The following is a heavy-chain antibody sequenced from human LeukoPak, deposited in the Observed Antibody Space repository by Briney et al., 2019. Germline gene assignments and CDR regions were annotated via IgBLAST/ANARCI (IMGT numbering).Heavy chain of an antibody. CDR1: GDSFSSVTDY. J-gene: IGHJ5*02. Sequence: SETLSLTCTVSGDSFSSVTDYWAWIRQPPGKGLEWIGYIYHSGSTYYNPSLKSRVTISVDRSKNQFSLKLSSVTAADTAVYYCAGLQNWFDPWGQGTLVTVSS. CDR2: IYHSGST. V-gene: IGHV4-39*07. CDR3: AGLQNWFDP.